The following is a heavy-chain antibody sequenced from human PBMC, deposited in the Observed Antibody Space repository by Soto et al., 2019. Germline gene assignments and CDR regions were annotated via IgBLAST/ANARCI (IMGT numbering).Heavy chain of an antibody. CDR2: IYYSGST. CDR3: ARDVGHYYDSSGFDY. J-gene: IGHJ4*02. D-gene: IGHD3-22*01. CDR1: GGSVSSGGYY. Sequence: SETLSLTCTVSGGSVSSGGYYWNWIRRHPGKGLEWIGYIYYSGSTSYNPSLKSRVTISVDTSKNQFSLKLSSVTAADTAVYYCARDVGHYYDSSGFDYWGQGTLVTVSS. V-gene: IGHV4-31*03.